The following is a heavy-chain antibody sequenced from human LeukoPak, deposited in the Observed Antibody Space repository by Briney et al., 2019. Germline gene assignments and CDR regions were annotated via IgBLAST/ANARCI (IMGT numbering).Heavy chain of an antibody. D-gene: IGHD1-14*01. CDR3: ARGAPYNLRDYYYYMYV. Sequence: SETLSLTCTVSGGSLSRYYWSWIRQPPGKGLEWIGYIYYSWRTNYNPSLMSRGTISVDTTKNQFSPKLRYVHAADTAECYFARGAPYNLRDYYYYMYVWGKGTTVTVSS. V-gene: IGHV4-59*03. CDR2: IYYSWRT. J-gene: IGHJ6*03. CDR1: GGSLSRYY.